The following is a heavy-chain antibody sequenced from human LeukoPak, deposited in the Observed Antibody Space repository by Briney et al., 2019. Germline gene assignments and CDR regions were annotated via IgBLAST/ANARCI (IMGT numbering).Heavy chain of an antibody. D-gene: IGHD6-13*01. CDR2: IYFSGTP. CDR3: ARTSSWYAGAWFDS. CDR1: RGSIRTADYY. V-gene: IGHV4-39*01. Sequence: SETLSLTCTVSRGSIRTADYYWAWVRQPPGEWLEWLASIYFSGTPYFNPSLKSRVAVSIDTSKNQFSLKVTSVNASDTAVYFCARTSSWYAGAWFDSWGQGTLVTVSS. J-gene: IGHJ5*01.